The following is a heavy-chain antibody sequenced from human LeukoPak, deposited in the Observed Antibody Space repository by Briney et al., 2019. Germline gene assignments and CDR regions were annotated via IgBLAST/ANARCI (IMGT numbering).Heavy chain of an antibody. CDR3: ARGHSGNYYLNFDY. CDR1: GFTFSSYS. J-gene: IGHJ4*02. V-gene: IGHV3-48*04. D-gene: IGHD1-26*01. CDR2: ISSSSSTI. Sequence: PGGSLRLSCAASGFTFSSYSMNWVRQAPGKGLEWVSYISSSSSTIYYADSVKGRFTISRDNAKNSLYLQMNSLRAEDTAVYYCARGHSGNYYLNFDYWGQGTLVTVSS.